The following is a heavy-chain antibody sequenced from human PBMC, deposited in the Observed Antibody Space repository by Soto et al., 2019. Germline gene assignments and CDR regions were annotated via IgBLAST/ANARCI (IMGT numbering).Heavy chain of an antibody. Sequence: PRESLKISCKGSGYSFTSYWTGWVRQMPGKGLEWMGIIYPGDSDTRYSPSFQGQVTISADKSISTAYLQWSSLKASETAMYYCARLESSSPDRLGYWSQGTLVTV. CDR3: ARLESSSPDRLGY. J-gene: IGHJ4*02. CDR1: GYSFTSYW. CDR2: IYPGDSDT. D-gene: IGHD6-13*01. V-gene: IGHV5-51*01.